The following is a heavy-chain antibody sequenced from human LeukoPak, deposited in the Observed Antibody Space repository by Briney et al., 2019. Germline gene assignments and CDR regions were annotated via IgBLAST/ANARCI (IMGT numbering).Heavy chain of an antibody. J-gene: IGHJ5*02. CDR3: ARRVAVAGPGWFDP. CDR1: GGSISSSGYY. CDR2: IYHSGST. Sequence: SQTLSLTCIVSGGSISSSGYYWSWIRQPPGTGLEWIGYIYHSGSTYYNPSLKSRVTISVDRSKNQFSLKLSFVTAADTAVYYCARRVAVAGPGWFDPWGQGTLVTVSS. D-gene: IGHD6-19*01. V-gene: IGHV4-30-2*01.